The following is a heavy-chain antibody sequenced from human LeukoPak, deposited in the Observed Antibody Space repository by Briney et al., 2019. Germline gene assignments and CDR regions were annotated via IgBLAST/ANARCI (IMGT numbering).Heavy chain of an antibody. CDR1: DGSINGYY. Sequence: SETLSLTFTVSDGSINGYYWSWIRQPPGKGLEWIGYIYYSGSTNYNPSLKSRVTISVDTSKNQFSLKLSSVTAADTAVYYCARDRTEIIRGDNYGMDVWGQGTTVTVSS. CDR2: IYYSGST. V-gene: IGHV4-59*01. CDR3: ARDRTEIIRGDNYGMDV. D-gene: IGHD3-10*01. J-gene: IGHJ6*02.